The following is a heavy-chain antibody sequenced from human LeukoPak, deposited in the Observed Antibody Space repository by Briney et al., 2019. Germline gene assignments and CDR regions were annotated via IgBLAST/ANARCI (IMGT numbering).Heavy chain of an antibody. Sequence: ASVKVSCKASGYTFTGYYMHWVRQAPGQGREWMGWINPNSGGTNYAQKFQGRVTMTRDTSISTAYMELSRLRSDDTAVYYCARDQITMVRGVIMRCGMDVWSQGTTVTVSS. CDR3: ARDQITMVRGVIMRCGMDV. V-gene: IGHV1-2*02. CDR1: GYTFTGYY. CDR2: INPNSGGT. J-gene: IGHJ6*02. D-gene: IGHD3-10*01.